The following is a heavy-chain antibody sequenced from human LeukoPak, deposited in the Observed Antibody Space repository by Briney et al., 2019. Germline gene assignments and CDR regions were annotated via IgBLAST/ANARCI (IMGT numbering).Heavy chain of an antibody. V-gene: IGHV4-38-2*02. CDR1: GYSISSGYY. Sequence: SETLSLTCTVSGYSISSGYYWGWIRQPPGKGLEWIGSIYHSGSTYYNPSLKSRVTISVDTSKNQFSLKLSSVTAADTAVYYCARLGGEDTPIDYWGQGTLVTVSS. D-gene: IGHD3-10*01. J-gene: IGHJ4*02. CDR3: ARLGGEDTPIDY. CDR2: IYHSGST.